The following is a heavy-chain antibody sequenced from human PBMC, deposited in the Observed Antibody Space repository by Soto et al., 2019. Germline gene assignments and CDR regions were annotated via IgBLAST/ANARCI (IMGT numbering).Heavy chain of an antibody. J-gene: IGHJ6*02. V-gene: IGHV6-1*01. D-gene: IGHD3-10*01. Sequence: PSQTLSLTCAISGDSVSSNSAAWNWIRQSPSRGLEWLGRTYYRSKWYNDYAVSVKSRITINPDTSKNQFSLQLNSVTPEDTAVYYCARGVFGYGSGSYYYYYYVMDVWGQGTTVTVSS. CDR2: TYYRSKWYN. CDR3: ARGVFGYGSGSYYYYYYVMDV. CDR1: GDSVSSNSAA.